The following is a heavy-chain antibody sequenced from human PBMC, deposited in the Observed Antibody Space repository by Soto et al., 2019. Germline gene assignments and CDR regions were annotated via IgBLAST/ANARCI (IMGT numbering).Heavy chain of an antibody. D-gene: IGHD4-4*01. V-gene: IGHV3-9*01. CDR3: AKDRTTVPYNWFDP. CDR1: GFTFDDYA. J-gene: IGHJ5*02. CDR2: ISWNSGSI. Sequence: EVQLVESGGGLVQPGRSLRLSCAASGFTFDDYAMHWVRQAPGKGLEWVSGISWNSGSIGYADSVKGRFTISRDNAKNSLYLQMNSLRAEDTALYYCAKDRTTVPYNWFDPWGQGTLVTVSS.